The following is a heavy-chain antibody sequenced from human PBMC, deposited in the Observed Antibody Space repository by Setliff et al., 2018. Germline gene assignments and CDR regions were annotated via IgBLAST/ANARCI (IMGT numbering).Heavy chain of an antibody. CDR3: ARESRYYYDNLGTHDY. D-gene: IGHD3-22*01. V-gene: IGHV4-30-4*08. CDR1: GGSISSSSYY. CDR2: IYSSGST. J-gene: IGHJ4*02. Sequence: SETLSLTCTVSGGSISSSSYYWGWIRQPPGKGLEWIGYIYSSGSTYYNPSLKSRVSISVDTSENQFSLKLSSVTAADTAVYYCARESRYYYDNLGTHDYWGQGTLVTVSS.